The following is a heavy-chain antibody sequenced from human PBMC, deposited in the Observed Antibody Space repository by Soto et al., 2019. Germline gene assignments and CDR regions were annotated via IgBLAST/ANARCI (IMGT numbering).Heavy chain of an antibody. CDR3: ARLQDYYDSSGYYSYYFDY. Sequence: SETLSLTCTVSGGSISSSSYYWGWIRQPPGKGLEWIGSIYYSGSTYYNPSLKSRVTISVDTSKNRFSLRLSSVTAADTAVYYCARLQDYYDSSGYYSYYFDYWGQGTLVTVSS. CDR2: IYYSGST. V-gene: IGHV4-39*01. J-gene: IGHJ4*02. CDR1: GGSISSSSYY. D-gene: IGHD3-22*01.